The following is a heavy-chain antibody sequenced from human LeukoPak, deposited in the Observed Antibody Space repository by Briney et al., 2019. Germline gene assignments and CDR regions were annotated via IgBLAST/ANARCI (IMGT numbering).Heavy chain of an antibody. Sequence: PSETLSLTCTVSGASISGYYWSWIRQPAGKGLEWIGRIYTSGSTNYNPSLKSRVTMSVGTSKNQFSLKLSSVTAADTAVYYCARGYDYVWRSYRSGYFDYWGQGTLVTVSS. CDR3: ARGYDYVWRSYRSGYFDY. V-gene: IGHV4-4*07. CDR1: GASISGYY. J-gene: IGHJ4*02. D-gene: IGHD3-16*02. CDR2: IYTSGST.